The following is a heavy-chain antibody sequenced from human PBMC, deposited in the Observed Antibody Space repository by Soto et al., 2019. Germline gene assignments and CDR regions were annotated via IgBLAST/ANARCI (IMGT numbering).Heavy chain of an antibody. J-gene: IGHJ4*02. CDR2: ISYDGSNK. CDR3: AKATKRGNYFDY. V-gene: IGHV3-30*18. D-gene: IGHD3-10*01. CDR1: GFTFSSYG. Sequence: QPGGSLRLSCAASGFTFSSYGMHWVRQAPGKGLEWVAVISYDGSNKYYADSVKGRFTISRDNSKNTLYLRMNSLRAEDTAVYYCAKATKRGNYFDYWGQGTLVTVSS.